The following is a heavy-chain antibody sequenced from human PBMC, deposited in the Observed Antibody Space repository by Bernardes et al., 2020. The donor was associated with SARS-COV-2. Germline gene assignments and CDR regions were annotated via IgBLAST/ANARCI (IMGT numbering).Heavy chain of an antibody. CDR2: ISSSGSTI. CDR1: GFTFSSYE. D-gene: IGHD6-19*01. J-gene: IGHJ4*02. V-gene: IGHV3-48*03. Sequence: GGSLRLSCAASGFTFSSYEMNWVRQAPGKGLEWVSYISSSGSTIYYADSVKGRFTISRDNAKNSLYLQMNSLRAEDTAVYYCARYSSGWYVPARYYFDYWGQGTLVTVSS. CDR3: ARYSSGWYVPARYYFDY.